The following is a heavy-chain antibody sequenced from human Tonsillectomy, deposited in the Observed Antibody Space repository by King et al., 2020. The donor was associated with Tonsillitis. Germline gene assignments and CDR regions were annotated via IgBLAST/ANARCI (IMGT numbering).Heavy chain of an antibody. CDR2: IKQDGSET. D-gene: IGHD2-2*01. CDR1: GFTFSNYW. CDR3: ARERVYCSSTSCYIRRTFYYYGMDV. J-gene: IGHJ6*02. V-gene: IGHV3-7*01. Sequence: VQLVESGGGLVQPGGSLRLSCAASGFTFSNYWMSWVRQAPGKGLEGVANIKQDGSETFYVDSVKGRFTISRDNAKNSLYLHMNSLRAEATAVYYCARERVYCSSTSCYIRRTFYYYGMDVWGQGTTVIVS.